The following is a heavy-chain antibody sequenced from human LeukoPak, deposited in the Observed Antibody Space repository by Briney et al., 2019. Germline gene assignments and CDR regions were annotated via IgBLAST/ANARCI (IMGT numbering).Heavy chain of an antibody. CDR3: ARCRGSYYMDV. D-gene: IGHD2-15*01. Sequence: LESPSLTCAVYIGSFSGYYWSCIRQPRGKGLEWVGEITHSGSANDDPSLNSRVTMSVDTSKHQFSLKLSYVTAADTAVYYCARCRGSYYMDVWGKGTTVTVSS. V-gene: IGHV4-34*01. CDR2: ITHSGSA. CDR1: IGSFSGYY. J-gene: IGHJ6*03.